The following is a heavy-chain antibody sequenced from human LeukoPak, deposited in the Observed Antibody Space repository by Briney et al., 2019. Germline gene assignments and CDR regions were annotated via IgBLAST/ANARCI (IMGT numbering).Heavy chain of an antibody. CDR1: SGSISSSSYY. J-gene: IGHJ5*02. V-gene: IGHV4-39*01. CDR3: ARHLAAARNWFDP. CDR2: IYYSGST. Sequence: SETLSLTCTVSSGSISSSSYYWGWIRQPPGKGLEWIGSIYYSGSTYYNPSLKSRVTISVDTSKNQFSLKLSSVTAADTAVYYCARHLAAARNWFDPWGQGTLVTVSS. D-gene: IGHD6-13*01.